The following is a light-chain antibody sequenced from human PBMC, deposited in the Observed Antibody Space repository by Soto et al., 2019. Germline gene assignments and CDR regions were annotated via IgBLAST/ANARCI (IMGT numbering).Light chain of an antibody. J-gene: IGLJ1*01. CDR1: MRDVGGYNY. CDR3: SSYAGSSNV. CDR2: EVN. Sequence: QSVLTQPASVSGSAGQSITISCSGTMRDVGGYNYVSWYQQHPGKAPKLMIYEVNKRPSGVPDRFSGSKSGNTASLTVSGLQAEDEADYYCSSYAGSSNVFGTGTKVTVL. V-gene: IGLV2-8*01.